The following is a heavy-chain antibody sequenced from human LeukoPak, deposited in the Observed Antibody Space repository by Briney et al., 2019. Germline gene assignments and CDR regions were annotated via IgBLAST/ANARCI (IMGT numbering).Heavy chain of an antibody. J-gene: IGHJ6*04. V-gene: IGHV3-30*18. CDR1: GFTFSSYG. CDR3: AKDLLQTESYYGMDV. D-gene: IGHD2-15*01. Sequence: GSLSLSCAASGFTFSSYGMHWVRQAPGKGLEWVAVISYDGSNKYYADSVKGRFTISRDNSKNTLYLQMNSLRAEDTAVYYCAKDLLQTESYYGMDVWGKGTTVTVSS. CDR2: ISYDGSNK.